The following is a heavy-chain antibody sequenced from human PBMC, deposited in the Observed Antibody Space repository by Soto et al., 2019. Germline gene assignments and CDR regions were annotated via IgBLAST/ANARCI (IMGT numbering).Heavy chain of an antibody. CDR3: ARDGGSGTAVSGIQYSGMDV. J-gene: IGHJ6*02. V-gene: IGHV3-53*01. CDR2: IYIDGST. Sequence: EVQLVDSGGDLIQPGGSLRLSCGASGFTVSGNSLCWVRQAPGKGLEWVSYIYIDGSTYYADSVRGRFTLTRAHSRYSLYLHMNNLRGAATAVCYCARDGGSGTAVSGIQYSGMDVWGQGTTVTVSS. CDR1: GFTVSGNS. D-gene: IGHD6-19*01.